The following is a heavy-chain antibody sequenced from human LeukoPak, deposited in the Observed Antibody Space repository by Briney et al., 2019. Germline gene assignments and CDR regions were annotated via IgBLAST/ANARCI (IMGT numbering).Heavy chain of an antibody. CDR1: GGSISSYY. CDR2: IYTSGST. V-gene: IGHV4-4*07. D-gene: IGHD5-24*01. J-gene: IGHJ3*02. CDR3: ARDQGYNLRADAFDI. Sequence: SETLSLTCTVSGGSISSYYWSWIRQPAGKGLEWIGRIYTSGSTNYNPSLRSRVTMSVYTSKNQFSLKLSSVTAADTAVYYCARDQGYNLRADAFDIWGQGTMFTVSS.